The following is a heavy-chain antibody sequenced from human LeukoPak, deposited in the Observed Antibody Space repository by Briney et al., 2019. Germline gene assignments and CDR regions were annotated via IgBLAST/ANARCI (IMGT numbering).Heavy chain of an antibody. CDR3: ARSIQLWSTFYY. CDR1: GYTYTGYY. J-gene: IGHJ4*02. Sequence: GASVKVSCKASGYTYTGYYMHWVRQAPGQGREWMGRINPNSGGTNYAHKLHGRVTMTRDTSISTAYMELSRLRSDDTAVYYCARSIQLWSTFYYWGQGALVTVSS. D-gene: IGHD5-18*01. CDR2: INPNSGGT. V-gene: IGHV1-2*06.